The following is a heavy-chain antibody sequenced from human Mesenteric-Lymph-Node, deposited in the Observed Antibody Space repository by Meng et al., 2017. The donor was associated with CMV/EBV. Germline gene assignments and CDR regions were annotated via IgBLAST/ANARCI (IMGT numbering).Heavy chain of an antibody. V-gene: IGHV1-46*02. D-gene: IGHD3-10*01. CDR2: INLSGGHT. Sequence: CKTSGYTFNNYYMHWVRQAPGQGLECMAIINLSGGHTNYAQKFQGRLTVTRDTSTSTVYMSLSSLRSDDTAVYFCAREGSSGITGLDYWGQGTLVTVSS. J-gene: IGHJ4*02. CDR3: AREGSSGITGLDY. CDR1: GYTFNNYY.